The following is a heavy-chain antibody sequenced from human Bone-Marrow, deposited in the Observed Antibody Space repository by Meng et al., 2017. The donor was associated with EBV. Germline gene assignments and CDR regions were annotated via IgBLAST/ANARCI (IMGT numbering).Heavy chain of an antibody. V-gene: IGHV1-69*01. J-gene: IGHJ4*02. D-gene: IGHD6-13*01. CDR1: GGSFSNYA. Sequence: QVALVQAGAEVRKPGSSVKVSCEVSGGSFSNYAISWVRQAPGQGLEWMGEIIPLFGTVIYAQTMQDRVTFTADESTKTAHMELNSLRFGDTAVYYCARDREGAAAGTLGYWGQGTLVTVSS. CDR3: ARDREGAAAGTLGY. CDR2: IIPLFGTV.